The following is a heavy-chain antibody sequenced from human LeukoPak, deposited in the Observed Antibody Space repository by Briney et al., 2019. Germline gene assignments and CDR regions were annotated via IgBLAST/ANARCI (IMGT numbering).Heavy chain of an antibody. CDR1: GDSVSSGSYF. CDR2: IHSIGST. V-gene: IGHV4-39*01. J-gene: IGHJ4*02. D-gene: IGHD6-19*01. CDR3: AKNTYNSGWRTPLDS. Sequence: SETLSLTCTVSGDSVSSGSYFWGWIRQPPGQGLEWIASIHSIGSTYYNSSLRSRITMSVDTSKNQFSLNLSSVTAADTALYYCAKNTYNSGWRTPLDSWGRGTLVTVSS.